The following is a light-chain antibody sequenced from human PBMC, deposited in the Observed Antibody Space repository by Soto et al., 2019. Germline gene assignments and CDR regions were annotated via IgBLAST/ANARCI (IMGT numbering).Light chain of an antibody. V-gene: IGKV1-9*01. CDR2: AAS. CDR3: QQLNSYPIAT. CDR1: QDISNF. J-gene: IGKJ4*01. Sequence: DIQLTQSPSFLSASVGDRVTITCRASQDISNFLAWYQQKPGKAPKLLIYAASTLQSGVPSRFSGSGSGREFTLTISSLQPEDFATYHCQQLNSYPIATFXGGTKVDIK.